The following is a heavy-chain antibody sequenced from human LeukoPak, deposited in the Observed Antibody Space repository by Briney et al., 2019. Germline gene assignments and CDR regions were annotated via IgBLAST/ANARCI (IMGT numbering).Heavy chain of an antibody. CDR3: TKSGPPNPY. CDR2: MYSGAGT. Sequence: GGSLRLSCAASGLTVSTNHMSWVRQALGAGLGWVSVMYSGAGTNYADSVKGRFTFSRDNSKNTLYFQMNSLRAEDTAMYYCTKSGPPNPYWGQGTMVTVSS. CDR1: GLTVSTNH. V-gene: IGHV3-53*01. J-gene: IGHJ3*01.